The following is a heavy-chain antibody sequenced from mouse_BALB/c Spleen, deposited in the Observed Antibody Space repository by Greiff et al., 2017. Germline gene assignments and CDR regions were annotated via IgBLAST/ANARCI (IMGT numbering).Heavy chain of an antibody. CDR2: IDPANGNT. D-gene: IGHD1-2*01. Sequence: VQLKESGAELVKPGASVKLSCTASGFNIKDTYMHWVKQRPEQGLEWIGRIDPANGNTKYDPKFQGKATITADTSSNTAYLQLSSLTSEDTAVYYCAILLRIRDDYWGQGTTLTVSS. CDR1: GFNIKDTY. CDR3: AILLRIRDDY. V-gene: IGHV14-3*02. J-gene: IGHJ2*01.